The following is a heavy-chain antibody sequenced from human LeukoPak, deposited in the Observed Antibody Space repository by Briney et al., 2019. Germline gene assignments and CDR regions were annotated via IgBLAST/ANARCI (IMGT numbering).Heavy chain of an antibody. D-gene: IGHD1-7*01. CDR1: GGSISSSRYY. CDR2: LYYSGST. J-gene: IGHJ4*02. V-gene: IGHV4-39*07. CDR3: ARSQYNWNYDSYYFDY. Sequence: SETLSLTCTVSGGSISSSRYYWGWVRQPPGKGLEWIGSLYYSGSTYYNPSLKSRVTISVDTSKNQFSLKLSSVTAADTAVYYCARSQYNWNYDSYYFDYWGQGTLVTVSS.